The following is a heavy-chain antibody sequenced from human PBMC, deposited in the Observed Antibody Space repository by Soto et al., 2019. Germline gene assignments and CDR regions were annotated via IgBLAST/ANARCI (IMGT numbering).Heavy chain of an antibody. CDR3: ARGPLGSGYSSVSWYFDL. CDR1: GGTFSSYA. Sequence: GASVKVSCKASGGTFSSYAISWVRQAPGQGLEWMGGIIPIFGTANYAQKFQGRVTITADESTSTAYMELSSLRSEDTAVYYCARGPLGSGYSSVSWYFDLWGRGTLVTVSS. V-gene: IGHV1-69*13. J-gene: IGHJ2*01. CDR2: IIPIFGTA. D-gene: IGHD3-3*01.